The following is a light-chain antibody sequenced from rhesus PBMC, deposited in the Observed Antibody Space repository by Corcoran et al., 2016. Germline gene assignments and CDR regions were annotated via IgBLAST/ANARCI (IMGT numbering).Light chain of an antibody. CDR1: ENVKNY. CDR2: KAS. J-gene: IGKJ4*01. Sequence: DIQMTQSPSSLSASVGDRVTITCRASENVKNYLYWYQQKPGKAPKPLIYKASTLQSGVPSRFSGSGSGTDFTLTISSLQPEDFATYYWQHSYGMPLTFGGGTKVELK. V-gene: IGKV1-74*01. CDR3: QHSYGMPLT.